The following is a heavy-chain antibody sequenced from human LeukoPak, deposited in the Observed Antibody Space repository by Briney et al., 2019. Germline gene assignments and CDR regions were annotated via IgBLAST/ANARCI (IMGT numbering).Heavy chain of an antibody. Sequence: GASVKVSCKASGGTFSSYAISWVRQAPGQGLEWMGGIIPIFGTANYAQKFQGRVTITADESTSTAYMELSSLRSEDTAVYYCARVRGSYYDGNWFDPWGQGTLVTVSS. CDR2: IIPIFGTA. CDR3: ARVRGSYYDGNWFDP. V-gene: IGHV1-69*13. D-gene: IGHD3-22*01. CDR1: GGTFSSYA. J-gene: IGHJ5*02.